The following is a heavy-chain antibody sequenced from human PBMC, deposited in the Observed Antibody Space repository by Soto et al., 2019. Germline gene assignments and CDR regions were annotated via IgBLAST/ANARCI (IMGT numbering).Heavy chain of an antibody. D-gene: IGHD6-19*01. V-gene: IGHV3-23*01. J-gene: IGHJ4*02. CDR1: GFTFSSYA. CDR2: ISGSGGST. CDR3: AKDVGIAVAGTLDY. Sequence: GGSLRLSCAASGFTFSSYAMSWVRQAPGKGLEWVSAISGSGGSTYYADSVKGRFTISRDNSKNTLYLQMNSLRAEDTAVYYCAKDVGIAVAGTLDYWGQGPLVTVSS.